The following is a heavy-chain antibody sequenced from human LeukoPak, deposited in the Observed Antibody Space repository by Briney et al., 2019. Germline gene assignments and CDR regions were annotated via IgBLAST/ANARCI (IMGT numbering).Heavy chain of an antibody. J-gene: IGHJ4*02. CDR2: IFYSGTT. CDR1: GGSIITTSSF. CDR3: ARLSRQWDLLIFFDS. D-gene: IGHD1-26*01. Sequence: PSETLSLTCTVSGGSIITTSSFWGWIRQPPGKGLEWIGSIFYSGTTYYSPSLKSRITISVDTSKNQFSLKLSSVTAADTAVYYCARLSRQWDLLIFFDSWGQGALVTVSS. V-gene: IGHV4-39*01.